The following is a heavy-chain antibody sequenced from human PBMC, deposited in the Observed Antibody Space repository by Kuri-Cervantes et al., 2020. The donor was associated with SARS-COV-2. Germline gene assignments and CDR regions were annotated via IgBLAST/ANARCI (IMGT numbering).Heavy chain of an antibody. CDR2: INYSGTT. CDR3: ARLRRHNNGWFATGYYMDV. CDR1: GGSFSNFH. D-gene: IGHD6-19*01. V-gene: IGHV4-34*01. J-gene: IGHJ6*03. Sequence: SETLSLTCGVYGGSFSNFHWNWLRQPPGKGLEWIGEINYSGTTNYNPSLKSRVTISVDTSKNQFSLNLTSVTAADTAVYYCARLRRHNNGWFATGYYMDVWGKGTTVTVSS.